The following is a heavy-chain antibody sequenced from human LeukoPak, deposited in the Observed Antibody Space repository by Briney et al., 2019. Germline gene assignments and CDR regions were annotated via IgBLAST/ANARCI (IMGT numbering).Heavy chain of an antibody. V-gene: IGHV1-24*01. CDR3: ATDLISRQDYYDSSGYARRTPLNY. CDR2: FDPQDGET. Sequence: ASVKVSCKVSGCTLTDLSMHWVRQAPGKGLEWMGGFDPQDGETIYAQKFQGRVTMTEDTSTDTAYMDLSSLRSEDTAVYYCATDLISRQDYYDSSGYARRTPLNYWGQGTLVTVSS. J-gene: IGHJ4*02. D-gene: IGHD3-22*01. CDR1: GCTLTDLS.